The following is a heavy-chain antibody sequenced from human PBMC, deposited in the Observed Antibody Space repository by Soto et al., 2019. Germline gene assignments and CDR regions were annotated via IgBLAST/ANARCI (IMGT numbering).Heavy chain of an antibody. CDR3: ARDSNSSPEFDP. CDR1: GFTFSSYS. CDR2: ISSSSSYI. J-gene: IGHJ5*02. V-gene: IGHV3-21*01. D-gene: IGHD6-13*01. Sequence: GGSLRLSCAASGFTFSSYSMNWVRQAPGKGLEWVSSISSSSSYIYYADSVKGRFTISRDNAKNSLYPQMNSLRAEDTAVYYCARDSNSSPEFDPWGQGTLVTVSS.